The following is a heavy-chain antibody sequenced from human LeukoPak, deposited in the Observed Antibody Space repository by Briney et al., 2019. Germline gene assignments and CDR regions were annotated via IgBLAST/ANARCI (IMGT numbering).Heavy chain of an antibody. CDR3: ASRKGDGYHSPFDY. CDR1: GYSFPNYW. J-gene: IGHJ4*02. Sequence: GESLKISCQGSGYSFPNYWIGWVRQMPGKGLEWMGKIYPGDSDTRYRPPFQGQVPISADKSVTPAYLKWSSLKASNTPVYYCASRKGDGYHSPFDYWGQGILVTVSS. D-gene: IGHD5-24*01. V-gene: IGHV5-51*01. CDR2: IYPGDSDT.